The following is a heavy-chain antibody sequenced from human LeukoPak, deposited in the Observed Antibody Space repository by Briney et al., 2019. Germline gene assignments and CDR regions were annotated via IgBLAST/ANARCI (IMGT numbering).Heavy chain of an antibody. J-gene: IGHJ5*02. D-gene: IGHD6-13*01. CDR3: ARGHGKGSSSRYFVSRLNNWFDP. CDR1: GGSFSGYY. CDR2: INHSGST. Sequence: SETLSLTCAVYGGSFSGYYWSWIRQPPGKGLEWIGEINHSGSTNYNPSLKSRVTISVDTSRNQFSLKLSSVTAADTAVYYCARGHGKGSSSRYFVSRLNNWFDPWGQGTLVTVSS. V-gene: IGHV4-34*01.